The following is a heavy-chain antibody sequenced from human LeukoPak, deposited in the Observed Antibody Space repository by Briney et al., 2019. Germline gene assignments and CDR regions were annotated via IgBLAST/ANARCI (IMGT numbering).Heavy chain of an antibody. Sequence: ASVKVSCKASGYSFTSNYIHWVRQAPGQGLEWMGMIYPRDGSTSYAQRFQGRVTMTRDTSTSTVYMELSSLRSEDTAVYYCAVNWGSFGVDYWGQGTLVTVSS. CDR3: AVNWGSFGVDY. J-gene: IGHJ4*02. CDR2: IYPRDGST. D-gene: IGHD7-27*01. V-gene: IGHV1-46*01. CDR1: GYSFTSNY.